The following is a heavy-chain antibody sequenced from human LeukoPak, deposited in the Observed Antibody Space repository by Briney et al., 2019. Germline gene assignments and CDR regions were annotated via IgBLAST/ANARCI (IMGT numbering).Heavy chain of an antibody. CDR1: GGSFSGYY. J-gene: IGHJ4*02. CDR3: AGTIFGVVSFFDY. V-gene: IGHV4-34*01. CDR2: INHSGSS. D-gene: IGHD3-3*01. Sequence: SETLSLTCAVYGGSFSGYYWSWIRQPPGKGLEWIGEINHSGSSNYNPSLKSRVTISVDTSKNQFSLKLSSVTAADTAVYYCAGTIFGVVSFFDYWGQGTLVTVSS.